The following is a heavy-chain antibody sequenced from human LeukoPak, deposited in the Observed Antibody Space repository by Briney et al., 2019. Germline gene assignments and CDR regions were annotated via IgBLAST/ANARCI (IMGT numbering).Heavy chain of an antibody. V-gene: IGHV3-66*01. J-gene: IGHJ4*02. CDR1: GFTFSSNY. CDR2: IYSGGST. Sequence: GGSLRLSCAASGFTFSSNYMSWVRQAPGKGLEWVSVIYSGGSTYYADSVKGRFTISRDNSKTTLYLQMNSLRAEDTAVYYCARSWYLRSHYFDYWGQGTLVTVSS. CDR3: ARSWYLRSHYFDY. D-gene: IGHD6-13*01.